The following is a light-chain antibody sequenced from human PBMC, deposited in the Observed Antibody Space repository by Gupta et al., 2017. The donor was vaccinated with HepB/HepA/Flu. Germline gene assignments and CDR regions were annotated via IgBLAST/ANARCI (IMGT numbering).Light chain of an antibody. CDR3: QQFNDPKT. CDR2: KAS. V-gene: IGKV1-5*03. J-gene: IGKJ1*01. Sequence: DIQMTQSPSTLSASVGDRVTIACRAGQSIGSRLAWYQQKPGKAPKLLIYKASSLDAGVPSRFSGSGSGTEFTLTISSLQPDDFATYYCQQFNDPKTFGQGTKVEIK. CDR1: QSIGSR.